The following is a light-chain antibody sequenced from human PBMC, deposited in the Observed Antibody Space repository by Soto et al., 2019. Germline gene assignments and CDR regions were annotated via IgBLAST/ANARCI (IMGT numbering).Light chain of an antibody. J-gene: IGLJ2*01. CDR3: ASYTSSSTVI. Sequence: QSALTQPASVSGSAGRSITISCTGASSDVGAYNYVSWYQDHPGKVPKLMIYDVSNLPSGVSNRFSGSKSGNTASLTISGLQAEDESDYYCASYTSSSTVIFGGGTKLTV. V-gene: IGLV2-14*03. CDR1: SSDVGAYNY. CDR2: DVS.